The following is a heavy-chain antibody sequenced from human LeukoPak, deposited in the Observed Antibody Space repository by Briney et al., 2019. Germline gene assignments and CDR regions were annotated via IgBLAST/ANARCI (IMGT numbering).Heavy chain of an antibody. D-gene: IGHD3-10*01. CDR2: IWYDGSNK. Sequence: GGSPRLSCAASGFTFSSYGMHWVRQAPGKGLEWVAVIWYDGSNKYYADSVKGRFTISRDNSKNTLYLQMNSVRAEDTAVYYCARDPRIYYYGSGSPGSWFDPWGQGTLVTVSS. CDR3: ARDPRIYYYGSGSPGSWFDP. J-gene: IGHJ5*02. CDR1: GFTFSSYG. V-gene: IGHV3-33*01.